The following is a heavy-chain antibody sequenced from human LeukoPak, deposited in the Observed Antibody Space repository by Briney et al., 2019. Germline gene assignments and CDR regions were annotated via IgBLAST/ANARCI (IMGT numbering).Heavy chain of an antibody. CDR2: ISGSGGST. D-gene: IGHD3-22*01. J-gene: IGHJ4*02. CDR1: GFTFSSYA. CDR3: AKVDTMIVVVSLTYYFDY. Sequence: HPGGSLRLSCAASGFTFSSYAMSWVRQAPGKGLEWVSAISGSGGSTYYADSVKGRFTISRDNSKNTPYLQMNSLRAEDTAVYYCAKVDTMIVVVSLTYYFDYWGQGTLVTVSS. V-gene: IGHV3-23*01.